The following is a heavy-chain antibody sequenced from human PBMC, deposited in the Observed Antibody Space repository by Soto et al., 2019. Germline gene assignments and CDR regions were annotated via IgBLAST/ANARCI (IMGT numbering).Heavy chain of an antibody. V-gene: IGHV4-61*03. CDR2: IYYSGST. CDR3: ARFVTIFGVGNWFDP. J-gene: IGHJ5*02. Sequence: QVQLQESGPGLVKPSETLSLTCTVSGGSVSSGSYYWSWIRQPPGKGLEWIGYIYYSGSTNYNPSLNSRVTISVDTSKTHFSLTLSPVTAADTAVYYCARFVTIFGVGNWFDPWGQGTLVTVSS. CDR1: GGSVSSGSYY. D-gene: IGHD3-3*01.